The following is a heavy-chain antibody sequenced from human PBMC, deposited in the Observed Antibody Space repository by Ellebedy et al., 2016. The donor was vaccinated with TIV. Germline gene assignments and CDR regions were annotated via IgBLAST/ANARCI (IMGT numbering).Heavy chain of an antibody. CDR2: INTDGSST. CDR1: GFTFSTYW. J-gene: IGHJ4*02. V-gene: IGHV3-74*01. D-gene: IGHD6-13*01. Sequence: GESLKISCAAPGFTFSTYWMHWVRHAPGKGLMWVSRINTDGSSTGYADSVKGRVTISRDNAKNTLYLQMNGLRAEDTAVYYCAREVWYQASWGKGTLVTVSS. CDR3: AREVWYQAS.